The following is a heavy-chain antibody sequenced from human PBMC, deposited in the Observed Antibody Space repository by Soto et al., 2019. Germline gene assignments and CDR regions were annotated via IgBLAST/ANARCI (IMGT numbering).Heavy chain of an antibody. Sequence: QVPLVQSGAEVKKPGSSVKVSCKASGGTFSSYAISWVRQAPGQGLEWMGGIIPIFGTANYAQKFQGRVTITADESTSTAYMELSSLRSEDTAVYYCARGRIAAAGRYYYYGMDVWGQGTTVTVSS. CDR1: GGTFSSYA. CDR2: IIPIFGTA. D-gene: IGHD6-13*01. J-gene: IGHJ6*02. V-gene: IGHV1-69*01. CDR3: ARGRIAAAGRYYYYGMDV.